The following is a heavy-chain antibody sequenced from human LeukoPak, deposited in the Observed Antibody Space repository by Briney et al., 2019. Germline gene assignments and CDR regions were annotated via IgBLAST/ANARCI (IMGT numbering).Heavy chain of an antibody. J-gene: IGHJ6*03. CDR3: ARRVGYCSGGSCYNIRYYYYYMDV. CDR1: GYSITSGYY. V-gene: IGHV4-38-2*02. D-gene: IGHD2-15*01. Sequence: SETLSLTCTVSGYSITSGYYWGWIRQPPGKGLEWIGTIYHSGSTSYNPSLKSRVTISVDTSKNQFSLKLSSVTAADTALYYCARRVGYCSGGSCYNIRYYYYYMDVWGKGTTVTISS. CDR2: IYHSGST.